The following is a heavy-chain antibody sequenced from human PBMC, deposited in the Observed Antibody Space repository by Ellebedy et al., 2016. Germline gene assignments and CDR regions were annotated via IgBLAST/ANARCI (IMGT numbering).Heavy chain of an antibody. Sequence: ASVKVSCXASGYTFTGYYMHWVRQAPGQGLEWMGWINPNSGGTNYAQKFQGRVTMTRDTSISTAYMELSRLRSDDTAVYYCARDQAVRGVPLYYGMDVWGQGTTVTVSS. CDR1: GYTFTGYY. D-gene: IGHD3-10*01. V-gene: IGHV1-2*02. J-gene: IGHJ6*02. CDR3: ARDQAVRGVPLYYGMDV. CDR2: INPNSGGT.